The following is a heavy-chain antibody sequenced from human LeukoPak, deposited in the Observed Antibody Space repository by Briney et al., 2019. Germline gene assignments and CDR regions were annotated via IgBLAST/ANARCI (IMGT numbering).Heavy chain of an antibody. CDR3: AQYNYDSGNSRGLDY. CDR1: GFTFSSYA. Sequence: PGGSLRLSCAASGFTFSSYAMNWVRQAPGKGLEWVSAISGSGGSTYYADSVKGRFTISRDNAKNTLHLQMNSLRAEDTAVYYCAQYNYDSGNSRGLDYWGQGTLVTVSS. V-gene: IGHV3-23*01. J-gene: IGHJ4*02. CDR2: ISGSGGST. D-gene: IGHD3-10*01.